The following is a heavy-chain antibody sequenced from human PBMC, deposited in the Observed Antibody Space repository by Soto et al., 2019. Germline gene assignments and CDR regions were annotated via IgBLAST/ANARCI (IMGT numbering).Heavy chain of an antibody. CDR1: GYTFPRYG. CDR2: ISAYNGNT. D-gene: IGHD3-10*01. CDR3: ARGPYYYGSGSYPRFDP. Sequence: ASVKVSCQSSGYTFPRYGISWVRQAPVQVLEWMGWISAYNGNTNYAQKLQGRVTMTRDTSISTAYMELSRLRSDDTAVYYCARGPYYYGSGSYPRFDPWGQGTLVTVSS. J-gene: IGHJ5*02. V-gene: IGHV1-18*04.